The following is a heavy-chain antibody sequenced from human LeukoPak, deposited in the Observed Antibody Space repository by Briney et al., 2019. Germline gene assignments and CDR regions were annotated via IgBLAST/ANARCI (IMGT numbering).Heavy chain of an antibody. D-gene: IGHD3-10*01. CDR2: IIPIFGTA. Sequence: SVKVSCKASGGTFSSYAISWVRQAPGQGLEWMGGIIPIFGTANYAQKFQGRVTITVDESTSTAYMELSSLRSEDTAVYYCASGLYYGSGSYPYYYYGMDVWGKGTTVTVSS. J-gene: IGHJ6*04. CDR3: ASGLYYGSGSYPYYYYGMDV. V-gene: IGHV1-69*13. CDR1: GGTFSSYA.